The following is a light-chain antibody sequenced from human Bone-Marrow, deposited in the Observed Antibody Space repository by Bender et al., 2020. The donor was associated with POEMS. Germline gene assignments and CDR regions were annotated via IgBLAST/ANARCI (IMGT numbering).Light chain of an antibody. Sequence: QSALTQPASVSGSPRQSITISCTGTSSDIGVYDFVSWYQQHPGKAPTLIIYDVINRPSGVSHRFSGSKSGNTASLTISGLQAEDEGDYYCSSYTSGGTLVVFGGGTKLTVL. V-gene: IGLV2-14*03. CDR1: SSDIGVYDF. J-gene: IGLJ2*01. CDR2: DVI. CDR3: SSYTSGGTLVV.